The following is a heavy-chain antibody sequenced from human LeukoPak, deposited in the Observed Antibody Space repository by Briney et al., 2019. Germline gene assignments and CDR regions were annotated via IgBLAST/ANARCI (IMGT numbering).Heavy chain of an antibody. CDR1: GFTSYSDY. J-gene: IGHJ4*02. Sequence: GGSLRLSCAVSGFTSYSDYMSWVRQAPGKGLEWVAVISYDGSNKYYADSVKGRFTISRDNSKNTLYLQMNSLRAEDTAVYYCARDRVWFGDHSLDYWGQGTLVTVSS. CDR3: ARDRVWFGDHSLDY. D-gene: IGHD3-10*01. CDR2: ISYDGSNK. V-gene: IGHV3-30-3*01.